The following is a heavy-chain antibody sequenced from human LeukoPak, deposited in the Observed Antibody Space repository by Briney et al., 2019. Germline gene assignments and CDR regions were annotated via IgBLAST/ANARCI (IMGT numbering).Heavy chain of an antibody. D-gene: IGHD1-26*01. J-gene: IGHJ5*02. V-gene: IGHV4-59*08. CDR3: ARTFYSGSSDWFDP. CDR2: IYYSGST. CDR1: GGSISSYY. Sequence: KPSETLSLTCTVSGGSISSYYWSWIRQPPGKGLEWIGYIYYSGSTNYNPSFKSRVTISVDTSKNQFSLKLSSVTAADTAVYYCARTFYSGSSDWFDPWGQGTLVTVSS.